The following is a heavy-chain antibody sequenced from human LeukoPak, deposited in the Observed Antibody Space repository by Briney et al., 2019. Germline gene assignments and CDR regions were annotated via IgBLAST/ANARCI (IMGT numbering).Heavy chain of an antibody. CDR3: AKDQLRKDIVVVPAAPPDY. CDR1: GFTSSSYG. Sequence: SGGSLRLSCAASGFTSSSYGMHWVRQAPGKGLEWVAVISYDGSNKYYADSVKGRFTISRDNSKNTLYLQMNSLRAEDTAVYYCAKDQLRKDIVVVPAAPPDYWGQGTLVTVSS. V-gene: IGHV3-30*18. J-gene: IGHJ4*02. CDR2: ISYDGSNK. D-gene: IGHD2-2*01.